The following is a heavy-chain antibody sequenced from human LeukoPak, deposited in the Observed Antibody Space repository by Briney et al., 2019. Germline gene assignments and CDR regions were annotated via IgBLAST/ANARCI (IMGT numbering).Heavy chain of an antibody. CDR2: IYYRGNT. V-gene: IGHV4-39*07. J-gene: IGHJ3*02. Sequence: SETLSLTCSVSGGSINNNNYYWGWIRQPPGKGLEWIGSIYYRGNTYYNPSLKSRVAMSVDTSKNQFSLKLWSVTAADTAVYYCARLPWDTLVTGDASDIWGQGTMVTVSS. CDR1: GGSINNNNYY. D-gene: IGHD7-27*01. CDR3: ARLPWDTLVTGDASDI.